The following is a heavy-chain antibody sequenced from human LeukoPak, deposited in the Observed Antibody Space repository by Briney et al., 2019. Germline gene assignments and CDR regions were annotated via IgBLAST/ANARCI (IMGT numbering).Heavy chain of an antibody. V-gene: IGHV4-61*02. CDR1: GGSISSGSYY. CDR3: ARDRETGTVLDY. Sequence: SQTLSLTCTVSGGSISSGSYYWSWIRQPAGKGLEWIGRIYTSGSTNYNPSLKSRVTISVDTSKNQFSLKLSSVTAADTAVYYCARDRETGTVLDYWGQGTLVTVSS. J-gene: IGHJ4*02. D-gene: IGHD1-7*01. CDR2: IYTSGST.